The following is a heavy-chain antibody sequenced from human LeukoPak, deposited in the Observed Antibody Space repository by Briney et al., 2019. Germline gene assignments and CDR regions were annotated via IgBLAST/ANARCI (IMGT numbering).Heavy chain of an antibody. CDR3: ARVTGYMIEDYFDY. CDR2: ISAYNGNT. CDR1: GYTFTSYG. J-gene: IGHJ4*02. Sequence: GASVTVSCKASGYTFTSYGISWVRQAPGQGLEWMGWISAYNGNTNYAQKLQGRVTMTTDTSTSTAYMELRSLRSDDTAVYYCARVTGYMIEDYFDYWGQGTLVTVSS. D-gene: IGHD3-22*01. V-gene: IGHV1-18*01.